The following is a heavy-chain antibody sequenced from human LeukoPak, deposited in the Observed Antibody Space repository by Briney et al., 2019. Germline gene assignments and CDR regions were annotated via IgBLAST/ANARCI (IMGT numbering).Heavy chain of an antibody. J-gene: IGHJ3*02. D-gene: IGHD3-22*01. CDR3: AKEGPDVSYYDSSGLHDAFDI. CDR1: GFTFDDYA. Sequence: GRSLRLSCAASGFTFDDYAMHWVRQAPGKGPEWVSGISWNSGSIGYADSVKGRFTISRDNAKNSLYLQMNSLRAEDTALYYCAKEGPDVSYYDSSGLHDAFDIWGQGTMVTVSS. V-gene: IGHV3-9*01. CDR2: ISWNSGSI.